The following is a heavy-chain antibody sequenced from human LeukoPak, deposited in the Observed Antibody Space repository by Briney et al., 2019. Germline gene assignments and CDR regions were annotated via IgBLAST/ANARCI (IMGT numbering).Heavy chain of an antibody. D-gene: IGHD3-10*01. CDR2: IYYSGST. CDR1: GGSISSIIYY. J-gene: IGHJ4*02. V-gene: IGHV4-39*01. CDR3: ARHSRSVDYGSGSYTLDY. Sequence: SETLSLTCTVSGGSISSIIYYWGWIRQPPGKGLEWIGTIYYSGSTYYNVSLKSRVTISVDTSRNQFSLKLSSVTAADTAVYYCARHSRSVDYGSGSYTLDYWGQGTLVTVSS.